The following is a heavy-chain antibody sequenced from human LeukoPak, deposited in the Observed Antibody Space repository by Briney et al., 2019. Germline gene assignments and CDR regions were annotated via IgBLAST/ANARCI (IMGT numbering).Heavy chain of an antibody. J-gene: IGHJ6*02. CDR3: ARDSPLIVVSGFTYHGMDV. V-gene: IGHV1-18*01. CDR1: GYTFTSYG. Sequence: GASVKVSCKASGYTFTSYGISWVRQAPGQGLEWMGWISAYNGNTNYAQKLQGRVTMTTDTSTSTAYMELRSLRSDDTAVYYCARDSPLIVVSGFTYHGMDVWGQGTTVTVSS. CDR2: ISAYNGNT. D-gene: IGHD3-22*01.